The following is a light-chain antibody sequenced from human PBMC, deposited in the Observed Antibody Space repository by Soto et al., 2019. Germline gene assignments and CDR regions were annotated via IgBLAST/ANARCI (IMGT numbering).Light chain of an antibody. CDR2: GAS. Sequence: EILLTQSPGTLSLSPGERATLSCRASQSVSPSSLAWYQQRPGQSPRLLIYGASSRATGIPDRFSGRGSGTDFTLIISRLEPEDCAVYYCQQYGRSPLTFGGGTKVDIK. J-gene: IGKJ4*01. CDR3: QQYGRSPLT. V-gene: IGKV3-20*01. CDR1: QSVSPSS.